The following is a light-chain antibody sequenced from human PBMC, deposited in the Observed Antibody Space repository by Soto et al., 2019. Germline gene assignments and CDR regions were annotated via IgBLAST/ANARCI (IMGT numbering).Light chain of an antibody. CDR1: QGFGSW. J-gene: IGKJ5*01. Sequence: DIQLTQSPSSVSASVGDRVTITCRASQGFGSWLAWYQQKPGKAPNLLIYGASILQTGVPSRFSGSGSGTDFSLTISSLQPEDFVTYFCQQANSFPPTFGQGTRLEIK. CDR3: QQANSFPPT. CDR2: GAS. V-gene: IGKV1-12*01.